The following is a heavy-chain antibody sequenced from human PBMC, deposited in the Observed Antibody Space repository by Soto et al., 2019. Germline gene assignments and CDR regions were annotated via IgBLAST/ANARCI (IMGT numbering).Heavy chain of an antibody. Sequence: GWSLRISCASSVFTFINAWMSWVRQAPGKGLEWVGRIKSKTGGGTTDYAAPVKGRFTISRDDSKNTLYLQMNSLKTEDTAVYYCTTYYYDSFDYYYGMDVWGQGTTVTVSS. CDR1: VFTFINAW. V-gene: IGHV3-15*01. J-gene: IGHJ6*02. CDR3: TTYYYDSFDYYYGMDV. D-gene: IGHD3-22*01. CDR2: IKSKTGGGTT.